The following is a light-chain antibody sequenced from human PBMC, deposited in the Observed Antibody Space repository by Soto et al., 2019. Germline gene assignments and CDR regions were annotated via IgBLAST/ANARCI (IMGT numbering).Light chain of an antibody. J-gene: IGKJ1*01. V-gene: IGKV1-5*03. CDR3: QQYNTYSSGT. Sequence: DIQMTQSPSTLSASVGVRVTITCRASQSISSWLAWYQHKPGKAPKLLIYKASSLESGVPSRFSGSGSGTEFTLPIYSLQPDDFATYYCQQYNTYSSGTFGRGTKVEIK. CDR2: KAS. CDR1: QSISSW.